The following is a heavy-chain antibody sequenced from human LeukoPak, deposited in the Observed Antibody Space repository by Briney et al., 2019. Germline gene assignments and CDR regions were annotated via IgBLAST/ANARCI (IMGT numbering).Heavy chain of an antibody. J-gene: IGHJ4*02. CDR2: IYYSGST. CDR3: ARGTYLVPDFDC. CDR1: GGSISRGDYY. V-gene: IGHV4-30-4*01. Sequence: PSETLSLTCTVSGGSISRGDYYWNWIRQPPGKGLEWIGYIYYSGSTYYNVSLKSRVTISVDTSKNQFSLKLSSVTAADTAVYYCARGTYLVPDFDCWGQGTLVTVSS. D-gene: IGHD2-2*01.